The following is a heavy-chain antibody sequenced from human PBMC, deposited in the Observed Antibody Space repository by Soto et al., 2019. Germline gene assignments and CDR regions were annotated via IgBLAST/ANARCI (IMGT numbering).Heavy chain of an antibody. J-gene: IGHJ4*02. CDR3: AREDQPYGDWPADYFDY. Sequence: KFQGRVTITRDTSASTAYMELSSLRSEDTAVYYCAREDQPYGDWPADYFDYWGQGTLVTVSS. D-gene: IGHD4-17*01. V-gene: IGHV1-3*01.